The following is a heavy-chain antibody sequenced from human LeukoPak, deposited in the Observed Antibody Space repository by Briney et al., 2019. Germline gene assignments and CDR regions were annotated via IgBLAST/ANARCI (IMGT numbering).Heavy chain of an antibody. J-gene: IGHJ6*03. CDR3: ARGRIAARPRALYYYYYYIDV. D-gene: IGHD6-6*01. V-gene: IGHV4-34*01. CDR1: GGSFSGYY. CDR2: INHSGST. Sequence: SETLSLTCAVYGGSFSGYYWSWVRQPPGKGLEWIGEINHSGSTNFNPSPKSRVTISVESSKTQFFLKLSSVTAADTAVYYCARGRIAARPRALYYYYYYIDVWGKGTTVTVS.